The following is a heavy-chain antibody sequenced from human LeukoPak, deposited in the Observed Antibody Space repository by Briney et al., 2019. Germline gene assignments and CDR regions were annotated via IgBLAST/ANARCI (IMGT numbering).Heavy chain of an antibody. J-gene: IGHJ6*04. CDR3: TKDLVPRGADV. CDR1: GFTLHNYA. D-gene: IGHD2-8*02. Sequence: GGSLRLSCIGSGFTLHNYAIHWVRQAPGKGLEWVSGIFLDNGGVGYADSVKGRFTISRDNAKNSLYLQMNSLRVEDTALYYCTKDLVPRGADVWGKGTTVTVSS. CDR2: IFLDNGGV. V-gene: IGHV3-9*01.